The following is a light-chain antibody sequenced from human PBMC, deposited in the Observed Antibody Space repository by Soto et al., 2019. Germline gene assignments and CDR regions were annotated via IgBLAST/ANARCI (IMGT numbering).Light chain of an antibody. V-gene: IGKV3-20*01. CDR3: QQYGSSPKLT. CDR1: QSVSSSY. Sequence: EIVLTQSPGTLSLSPGERATLSCRASQSVSSSYLAWYQQKPGQSPRLLIYGASTRATGTPARFSGSGSGTEFTLTISSLQSEDFAVYYCQQYGSSPKLTFGGGTKVEIK. CDR2: GAS. J-gene: IGKJ4*01.